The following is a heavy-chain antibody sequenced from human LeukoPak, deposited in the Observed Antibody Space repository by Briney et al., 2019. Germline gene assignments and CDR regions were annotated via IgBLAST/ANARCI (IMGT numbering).Heavy chain of an antibody. V-gene: IGHV1-8*01. D-gene: IGHD2-15*01. J-gene: IGHJ6*03. CDR2: MNPNSGNT. CDR3: ARGYCSGGSCYTGYYYYYYMDV. Sequence: ASVKVSCKASGYTFTSYDINWVRQATGQGLEWMGWMNPNSGNTGYAQKFQGRVTMTRNTSISTAYMELSSLRSEDTAVYYCARGYCSGGSCYTGYYYYYYMDVWGKGTTVTISS. CDR1: GYTFTSYD.